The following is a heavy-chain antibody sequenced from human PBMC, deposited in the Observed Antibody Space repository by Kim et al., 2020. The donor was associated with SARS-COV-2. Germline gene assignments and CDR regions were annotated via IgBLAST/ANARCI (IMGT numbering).Heavy chain of an antibody. J-gene: IGHJ4*02. D-gene: IGHD6-6*01. CDR2: IYYSGST. V-gene: IGHV4-59*01. CDR3: ARAIAALPRFDY. CDR1: GGSISSYY. Sequence: SETLSLTCTVSGGSISSYYLSWIRQPPGKGLDWIGYIYYSGSTNYNPSLKSRVTISVDTSKNQFSLKLSSVTAADTAVYYCARAIAALPRFDYWGQGTLVTVSS.